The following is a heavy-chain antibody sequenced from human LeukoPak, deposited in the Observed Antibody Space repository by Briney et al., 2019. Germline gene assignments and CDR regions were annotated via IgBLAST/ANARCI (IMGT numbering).Heavy chain of an antibody. V-gene: IGHV3-33*01. CDR2: IWYDGSNK. D-gene: IGHD5-18*01. J-gene: IGHJ4*02. CDR1: GFTFSSYG. CDR3: ARGLFVDTAMDFDY. Sequence: GRSLRLSCAASGFTFSSYGMHWVRHAPGKGLEWVAVIWYDGSNKYYADSVKGRFTISRDNSKNTLYLQMNSLRAEDTAVYYCARGLFVDTAMDFDYWGQGTLVTVSS.